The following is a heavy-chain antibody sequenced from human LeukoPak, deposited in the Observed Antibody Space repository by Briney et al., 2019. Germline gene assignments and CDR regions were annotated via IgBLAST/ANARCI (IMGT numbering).Heavy chain of an antibody. V-gene: IGHV1-2*02. CDR3: ARDPAADAFDF. CDR1: GYTFTGYY. J-gene: IGHJ3*01. CDR2: IDPHSGGT. Sequence: ASVKVSCTASGYTFTGYYIHWVRQAPGQGLEWMGWIDPHSGGTDYAQKSQGRVTMTRDTSISTAYLELSSLRSDDTAIFYCARDPAADAFDFWGQGTMVTVSS.